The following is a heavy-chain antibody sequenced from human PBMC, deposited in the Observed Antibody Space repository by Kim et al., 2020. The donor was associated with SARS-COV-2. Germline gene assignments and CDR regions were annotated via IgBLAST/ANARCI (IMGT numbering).Heavy chain of an antibody. D-gene: IGHD1-1*01. CDR2: ISGSGGGT. J-gene: IGHJ3*02. CDR3: AKDGRDDHNYAFDI. Sequence: GGSLRLSCAASGFTFSSYAMSWVRQAPGKGLEWVSAISGSGGGTYYADSLKGRFTISRDNSKNTLYLQLSSLRAEDTAVYYCAKDGRDDHNYAFDIWGHGTMVTVSS. V-gene: IGHV3-23*01. CDR1: GFTFSSYA.